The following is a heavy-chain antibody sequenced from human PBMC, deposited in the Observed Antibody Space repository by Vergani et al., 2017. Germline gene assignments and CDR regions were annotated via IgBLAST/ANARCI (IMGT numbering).Heavy chain of an antibody. D-gene: IGHD3-22*01. Sequence: QVQLQESGPGLVKPSETLSLTCPVSGGSISSYYWSWIRQPPGKGLEWFGYIYYSASTNYNPSLNSRVTISVDKSKNQFSLKLSAVTAADTAVYYCARSAGPRRYYDSRGYSHPFDDWGQGTLVIVSS. J-gene: IGHJ4*02. CDR3: ARSAGPRRYYDSRGYSHPFDD. V-gene: IGHV4-59*01. CDR1: GGSISSYY. CDR2: IYYSAST.